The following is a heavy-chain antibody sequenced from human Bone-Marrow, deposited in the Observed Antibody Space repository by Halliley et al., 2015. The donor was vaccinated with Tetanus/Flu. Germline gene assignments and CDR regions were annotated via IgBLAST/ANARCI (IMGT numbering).Heavy chain of an antibody. V-gene: IGHV4-31*03. CDR2: IYYSGTT. CDR1: GGSINSHDVY. D-gene: IGHD3-10*01. Sequence: TLSLTCSVSGGSINSHDVYWSWIRQHPGKGLEWLGFIYYSGTTYYNLSLKSRVVVSIDTSKNQFSLKVNSVTAADTAVYYCARDGAGRAHFGMDVWGQGTTVIVSS. CDR3: ARDGAGRAHFGMDV. J-gene: IGHJ6*02.